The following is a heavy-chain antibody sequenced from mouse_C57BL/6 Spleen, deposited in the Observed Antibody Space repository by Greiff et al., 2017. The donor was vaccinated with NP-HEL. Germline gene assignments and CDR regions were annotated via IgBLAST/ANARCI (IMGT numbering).Heavy chain of an antibody. CDR1: GFTFSSYA. CDR3: ASRNYGFAY. D-gene: IGHD2-1*01. CDR2: ISDGGSYT. J-gene: IGHJ3*01. Sequence: EVKVEESGGGLVKPGGSLKLSCAASGFTFSSYAMSWVRQTPEKRLEWVATISDGGSYTYYPDNVKGRFTISRDNAKNNLYLQMSHLKSEDTAMYYCASRNYGFAYWGQGTLVTVSA. V-gene: IGHV5-4*03.